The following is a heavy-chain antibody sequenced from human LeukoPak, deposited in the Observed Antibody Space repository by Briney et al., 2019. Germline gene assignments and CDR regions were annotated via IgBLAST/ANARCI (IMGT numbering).Heavy chain of an antibody. D-gene: IGHD6-13*01. Sequence: GGSLRLSCAASGFTFSSYSMNWVRQAPGKGLEWVSSISSSSSYIYYADSVKGRFTISRDNAKNSLYLQMNSLRAEDTAVYYCARDKSSSWGPNDASDIWGQGTMVTVSS. CDR3: ARDKSSSWGPNDASDI. V-gene: IGHV3-21*01. J-gene: IGHJ3*02. CDR2: ISSSSSYI. CDR1: GFTFSSYS.